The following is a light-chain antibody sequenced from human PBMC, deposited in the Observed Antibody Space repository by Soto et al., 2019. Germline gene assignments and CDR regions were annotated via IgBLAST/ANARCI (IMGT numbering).Light chain of an antibody. CDR1: QRISSW. CDR3: QQYNSYSWT. CDR2: QAS. J-gene: IGKJ1*01. Sequence: DIQMTQSPSTLSASVGDRVTITCRASQRISSWLAWYQQKPGKAPKLLIYQASSLESGAPSRFSGGGSGTEFTITISSLQPDDFATYYFQQYNSYSWTFGQGTQVEIK. V-gene: IGKV1-5*03.